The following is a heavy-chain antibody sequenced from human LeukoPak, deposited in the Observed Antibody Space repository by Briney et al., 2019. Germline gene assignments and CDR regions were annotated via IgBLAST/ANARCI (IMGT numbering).Heavy chain of an antibody. D-gene: IGHD6-13*01. J-gene: IGHJ3*02. CDR1: GYTLTTYG. V-gene: IGHV1-18*01. Sequence: ASVKVSCKASGYTLTTYGISWVRQAPGQGLEWMGWISVYNGNTKYAPKFQGRVTMTTDTSTNTAHMDLRSLGSDDTAVYYCTRDYLTAAGSDAFDIWGQGTMVTVSS. CDR2: ISVYNGNT. CDR3: TRDYLTAAGSDAFDI.